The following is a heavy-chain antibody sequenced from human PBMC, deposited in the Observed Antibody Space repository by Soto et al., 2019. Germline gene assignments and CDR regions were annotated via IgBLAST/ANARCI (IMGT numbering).Heavy chain of an antibody. D-gene: IGHD3-9*01. J-gene: IGHJ6*02. Sequence: LKISCKSSGYSFSSYWIAWVRLMPGKGLEWMGSIYPDDSDTKYSPSFQGQVTISADKSISAAYLQWSSLKASDTAIYYCARNSLTGYYNYYYSMDVWGQGTTVTVSS. CDR2: IYPDDSDT. V-gene: IGHV5-51*01. CDR1: GYSFSSYW. CDR3: ARNSLTGYYNYYYSMDV.